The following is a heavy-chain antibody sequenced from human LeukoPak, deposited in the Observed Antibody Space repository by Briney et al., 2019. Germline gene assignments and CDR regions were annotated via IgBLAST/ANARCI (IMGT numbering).Heavy chain of an antibody. Sequence: GGSLRLSCAASGFTFSSYSMNWLRQAPGQGLEWVLYISSSSSTIYYADSVKGRFTISRDNAKNSLYLKMSSLRGEDTAVYYCASLGITGTHFDYWGQGTLVTVSS. D-gene: IGHD1-20*01. CDR1: GFTFSSYS. V-gene: IGHV3-48*04. J-gene: IGHJ4*02. CDR2: ISSSSSTI. CDR3: ASLGITGTHFDY.